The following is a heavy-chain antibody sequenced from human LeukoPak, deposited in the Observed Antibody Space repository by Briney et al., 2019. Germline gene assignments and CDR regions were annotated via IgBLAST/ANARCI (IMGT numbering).Heavy chain of an antibody. CDR1: GGSISTSNYY. Sequence: SETLSLTCTVSGGSISTSNYYWGWIRQPPGKGLEWIGNMCYSGTTYYNPSLKSRVTISLDTSKNQFSLKLSSVTAADTAVYYCARVHSSSWYYYFDYWGQGTLVTVSS. D-gene: IGHD6-13*01. V-gene: IGHV4-39*07. CDR2: MCYSGTT. CDR3: ARVHSSSWYYYFDY. J-gene: IGHJ4*02.